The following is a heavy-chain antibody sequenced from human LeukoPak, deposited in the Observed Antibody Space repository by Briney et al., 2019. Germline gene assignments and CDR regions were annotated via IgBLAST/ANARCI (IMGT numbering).Heavy chain of an antibody. J-gene: IGHJ4*02. D-gene: IGHD2/OR15-2a*01. V-gene: IGHV3-23*01. CDR1: GSTFSSFA. CDR2: TAGSGD. Sequence: GGSLRLSCAASGSTFSSFASNWVRQAPGKGLEWDSTTAGSGDPYADSVNGRFTISKDASKDTMYLQMNSLRVEDTAVYECVKGKYFVDYWGQGTLVTVSS. CDR3: VKGKYFVDY.